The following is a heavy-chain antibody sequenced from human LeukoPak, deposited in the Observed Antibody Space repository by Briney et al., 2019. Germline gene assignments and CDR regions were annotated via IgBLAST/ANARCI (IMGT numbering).Heavy chain of an antibody. CDR2: INHSGST. Sequence: SETLSLTCAVYGGSFSGYYWSWVRQPPGKGLEWIGEINHSGSTNYNPPLKSRVTISVDTSKNQFSLKLSSVTAADTAVYYCARGRRPRLGVVPAASIPSYYYYGMDVWGKGTTVTVSS. J-gene: IGHJ6*04. CDR3: ARGRRPRLGVVPAASIPSYYYYGMDV. D-gene: IGHD2-2*01. V-gene: IGHV4-34*01. CDR1: GGSFSGYY.